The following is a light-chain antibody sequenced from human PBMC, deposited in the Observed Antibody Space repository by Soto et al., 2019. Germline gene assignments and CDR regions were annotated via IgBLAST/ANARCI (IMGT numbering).Light chain of an antibody. V-gene: IGKV3-20*01. CDR2: GAS. CDR1: QRLSSSY. CDR3: QQYGRSPPIT. J-gene: IGKJ5*01. Sequence: EVVLRQSPGTLSLSPGERATLSCRASQRLSSSYLAWYQQKPGQAPRLLIYGASSRATGIPDRFSGSGSGTDFTLTISRLEPEDFAVYYCQQYGRSPPITFGQGTRLEIK.